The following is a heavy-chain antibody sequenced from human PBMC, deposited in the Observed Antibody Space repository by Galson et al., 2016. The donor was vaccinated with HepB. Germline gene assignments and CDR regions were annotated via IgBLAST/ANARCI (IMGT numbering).Heavy chain of an antibody. CDR2: SGSGGPT. D-gene: IGHD3-9*01. Sequence: SLRLSCAASGFTFSSYAMSWVRQAPGKGLEWVSSSGSGGPTYYADSVKGRFTIPRDNSKNTLFLRMHSLRADDTAVYYCAKSVLEYDILTGYYRRGADYWGQGTLVTVSS. J-gene: IGHJ4*02. CDR1: GFTFSSYA. CDR3: AKSVLEYDILTGYYRRGADY. V-gene: IGHV3-23*01.